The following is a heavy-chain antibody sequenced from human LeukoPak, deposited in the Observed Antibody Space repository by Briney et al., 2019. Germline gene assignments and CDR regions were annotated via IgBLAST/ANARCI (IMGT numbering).Heavy chain of an antibody. CDR2: IYSGGST. V-gene: IGHV3-53*01. CDR1: GFTVSSNY. D-gene: IGHD5-12*01. CDR3: AREGYSGYPGYYYYGMDV. Sequence: PGGSLRLSCAASGFTVSSNYMSWVRQAPGKGLEWVSVIYSGGSTDYADSVKGRFTISRDNSKNTLYLQMNSLRAEDTDVYYCAREGYSGYPGYYYYGMDVWGQGTTVTVSS. J-gene: IGHJ6*02.